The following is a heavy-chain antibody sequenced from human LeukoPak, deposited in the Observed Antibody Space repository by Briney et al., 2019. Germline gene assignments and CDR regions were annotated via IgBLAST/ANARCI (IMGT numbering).Heavy chain of an antibody. Sequence: SETLSLTCTVSGGSISSGDYYWSWIRQPPGKGLEWIGNIYYTGSTYYNPSLKSRVTISVDRSKNQFSLKLSSVTAADTAVYYCARLSAAGTISVDSWGQGTLVTVSS. J-gene: IGHJ4*02. CDR2: IYYTGST. CDR3: ARLSAAGTISVDS. V-gene: IGHV4-39*01. CDR1: GGSISSGDYY. D-gene: IGHD6-13*01.